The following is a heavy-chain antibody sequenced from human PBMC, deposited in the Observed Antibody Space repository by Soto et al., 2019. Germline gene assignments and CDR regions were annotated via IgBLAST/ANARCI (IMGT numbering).Heavy chain of an antibody. Sequence: AGSLRLSCAASGFTFSSYEMNWVRQAPGKGLEWVSDITSTGSTRYYADSVKGRFTISRDNAKNSLYLQMNSLRAEDTAVYYCARGYCTSSACHWNFDYWGQGTLVTVSS. V-gene: IGHV3-48*03. J-gene: IGHJ4*02. CDR1: GFTFSSYE. CDR3: ARGYCTSSACHWNFDY. D-gene: IGHD2-8*02. CDR2: ITSTGSTR.